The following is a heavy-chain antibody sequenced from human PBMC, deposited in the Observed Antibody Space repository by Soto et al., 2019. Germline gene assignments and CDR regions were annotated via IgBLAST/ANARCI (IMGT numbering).Heavy chain of an antibody. CDR3: ARIEPFGSLNLFDP. D-gene: IGHD3-10*01. CDR2: MNPGSGDT. Sequence: ASVKVSCKASGYTFTGYYMHWVRQAPGQGLEWMGWMNPGSGDTGYAQKFQGRVTMTGDISIATAYMELSSLRSDDTAIYYCARIEPFGSLNLFDPWGQGTLVTVSS. J-gene: IGHJ5*02. V-gene: IGHV1-2*02. CDR1: GYTFTGYY.